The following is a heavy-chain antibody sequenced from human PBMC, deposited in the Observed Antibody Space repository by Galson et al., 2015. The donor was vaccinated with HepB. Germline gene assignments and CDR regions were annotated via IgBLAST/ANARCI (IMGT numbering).Heavy chain of an antibody. CDR3: TRDAANPLTLTAADLADFYFDS. J-gene: IGHJ4*02. D-gene: IGHD2-21*02. CDR1: GFTFSSYA. V-gene: IGHV3-30*04. Sequence: SLRLSCAASGFTFSSYAFNWVRQAPGKGLEWVALISNDDSRKYYPDAVKGRFTISRDNSKNTLYLQMNSLRAEDTALYFCTRDAANPLTLTAADLADFYFDSWGQGTLVTVSS. CDR2: ISNDDSRK.